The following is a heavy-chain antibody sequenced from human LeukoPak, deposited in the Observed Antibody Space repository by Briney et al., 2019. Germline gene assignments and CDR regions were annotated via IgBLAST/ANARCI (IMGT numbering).Heavy chain of an antibody. CDR3: ARTLGWASSRYPFDG. CDR1: GGSLSSSNYY. V-gene: IGHV4-39*01. J-gene: IGHJ4*02. CDR2: MYYSGNT. D-gene: IGHD3-16*02. Sequence: SETLSLTCTVSGGSLSSSNYYWGWIRQPPGKGLEWMGSMYYSGNTDYNPSLKSRVTISVDTSKNQFSLKVNSVTAADTAVYYCARTLGWASSRYPFDGWGRGTLVAVAS.